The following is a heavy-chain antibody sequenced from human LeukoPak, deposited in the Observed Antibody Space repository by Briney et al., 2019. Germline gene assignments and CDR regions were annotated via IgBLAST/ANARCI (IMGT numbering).Heavy chain of an antibody. J-gene: IGHJ6*02. Sequence: ASVRVSCKASGYTFTSYAMHWVRQAPGQRLEWMGWINAGNGNTKYSQKFQGRVTITRSTSASTAYMELSSLRSEDTAVYYCARGIGLYYYYGMDVWGQGTTVTVSS. V-gene: IGHV1-3*01. D-gene: IGHD1-26*01. CDR3: ARGIGLYYYYGMDV. CDR1: GYTFTSYA. CDR2: INAGNGNT.